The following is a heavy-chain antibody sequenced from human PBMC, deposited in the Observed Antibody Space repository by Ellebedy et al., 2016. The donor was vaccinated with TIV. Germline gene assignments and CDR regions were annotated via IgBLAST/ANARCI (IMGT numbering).Heavy chain of an antibody. V-gene: IGHV1-18*04. CDR2: ISAYNGNT. D-gene: IGHD3-22*01. Sequence: AASVKVSCKASGYTFTNYGISWVRQAPGQGPEWMGWISAYNGNTDYAQKLQGRVTMTTDTSTSTAYMELRSLRSDDTAVYYCARDDYYHSSGYYYFYWGQGTLVTVSS. CDR3: ARDDYYHSSGYYYFY. CDR1: GYTFTNYG. J-gene: IGHJ4*02.